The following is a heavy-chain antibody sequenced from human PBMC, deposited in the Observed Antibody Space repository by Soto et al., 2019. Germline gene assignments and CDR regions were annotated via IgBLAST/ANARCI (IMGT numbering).Heavy chain of an antibody. Sequence: AASVKVSCKASGGTFSSYAISWVRQAPXQGLEWMGGIIPIFGTANYAQKFQGRVTITADESTSTAYMELSSLRSEDTAVYYCASRGASNYYYYGMDVWGQGTTVTVSS. CDR3: ASRGASNYYYYGMDV. J-gene: IGHJ6*02. D-gene: IGHD3-10*01. V-gene: IGHV1-69*13. CDR1: GGTFSSYA. CDR2: IIPIFGTA.